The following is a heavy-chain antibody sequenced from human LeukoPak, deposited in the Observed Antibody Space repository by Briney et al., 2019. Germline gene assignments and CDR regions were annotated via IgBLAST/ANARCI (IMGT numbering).Heavy chain of an antibody. CDR1: GGSISSSSYY. Sequence: SETLSLTCTVSGGSISSSSYYWGWIRQPPGKGLEWIGSIYYSGSTYYNPSLKSRITISVDTSKNQFSLKLSSVTAADTAVYYCARVIRGSGSEYFQHWGQGALVTVSS. CDR3: ARVIRGSGSEYFQH. D-gene: IGHD3-10*01. J-gene: IGHJ1*01. CDR2: IYYSGST. V-gene: IGHV4-39*07.